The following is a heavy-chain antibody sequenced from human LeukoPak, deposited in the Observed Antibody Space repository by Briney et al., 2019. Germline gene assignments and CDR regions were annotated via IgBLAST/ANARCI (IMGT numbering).Heavy chain of an antibody. J-gene: IGHJ6*04. V-gene: IGHV4-59*01. CDR3: ARGDLCSSSCCYGLLLPV. CDR1: GGSIIDYY. CDR2: IYYSGST. Sequence: SETLSLTCIASGGSIIDYYMSWIRQPPGEGLEWIGYIYYSGSTTYNPSLKSRVTMSVDTSKNQFSLKLSSVTAADTAVYYCARGDLCSSSCCYGLLLPVGGERTTVTVSS. D-gene: IGHD2-2*01.